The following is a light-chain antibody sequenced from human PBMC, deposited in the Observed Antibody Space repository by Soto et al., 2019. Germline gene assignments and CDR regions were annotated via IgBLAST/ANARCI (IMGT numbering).Light chain of an antibody. CDR3: QQYNKWPRT. CDR2: GAS. V-gene: IGKV3-15*01. CDR1: QSISSD. Sequence: EIVMTXSPATLXVSPGERATLSCRASQSISSDVAWYQQKPGQAPRLLIYGASTTATGIPARFSGSGSGTEFTLTISSLQSEDFAVYNCQQYNKWPRTFGQGTKVEIK. J-gene: IGKJ2*01.